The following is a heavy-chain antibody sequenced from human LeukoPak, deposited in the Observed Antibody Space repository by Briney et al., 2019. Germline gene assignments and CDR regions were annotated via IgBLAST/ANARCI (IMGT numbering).Heavy chain of an antibody. J-gene: IGHJ4*02. D-gene: IGHD6-19*01. V-gene: IGHV3-9*01. Sequence: GGSLRLSCAASGFTFDDYAMHWVRQAPGKGLEWVSGISWNSGSMGYADSVKGRFTISRDNAKNSLYPQMNSLRAEDTALYYCAKDMGRRIAVADYWGQGTLVTVSS. CDR2: ISWNSGSM. CDR3: AKDMGRRIAVADY. CDR1: GFTFDDYA.